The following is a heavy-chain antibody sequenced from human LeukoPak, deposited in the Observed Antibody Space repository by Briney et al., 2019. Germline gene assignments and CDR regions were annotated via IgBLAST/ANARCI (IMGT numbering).Heavy chain of an antibody. Sequence: WIRQPPGKGLEWVGRIKSKTDGGTTDYAAPVKGRFTISRDDSKNTLYLQMNGLKTEDTAVYYCTTDPRGGFDPWGQGTLVTVSS. J-gene: IGHJ5*02. CDR3: TTDPRGGFDP. V-gene: IGHV3-15*01. CDR2: IKSKTDGGTT. D-gene: IGHD3-10*01.